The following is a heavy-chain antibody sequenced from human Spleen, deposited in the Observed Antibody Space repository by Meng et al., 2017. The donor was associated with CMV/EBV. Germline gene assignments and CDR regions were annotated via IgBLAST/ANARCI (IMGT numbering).Heavy chain of an antibody. J-gene: IGHJ6*02. V-gene: IGHV3-9*01. CDR2: ISWNSNSI. CDR3: AKGRTVYENYAMDF. Sequence: SLKISCAASGFPFDNYAMHWVRQGPGKGLEWVSGISWNSNSIGYAVSVQGRFIISRDNAKKVLYLQMNSLRVEDTALYYCAKGRTVYENYAMDFWGQGITVTVSS. D-gene: IGHD3/OR15-3a*01. CDR1: GFPFDNYA.